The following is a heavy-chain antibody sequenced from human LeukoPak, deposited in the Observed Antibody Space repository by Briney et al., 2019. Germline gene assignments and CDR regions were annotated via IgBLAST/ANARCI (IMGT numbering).Heavy chain of an antibody. Sequence: GGSLRLSCAASGFTFNTYSMHWLRQAPGKGLEWVAVVSYDGRNKYYPDSLKGRFTISRDNTKTSIFLQMDSLRAEDTALYYCARDWGSGSLHNWFDPWGQGILVTVSS. V-gene: IGHV3-30*04. J-gene: IGHJ5*02. CDR1: GFTFNTYS. CDR3: ARDWGSGSLHNWFDP. CDR2: VSYDGRNK. D-gene: IGHD3-10*01.